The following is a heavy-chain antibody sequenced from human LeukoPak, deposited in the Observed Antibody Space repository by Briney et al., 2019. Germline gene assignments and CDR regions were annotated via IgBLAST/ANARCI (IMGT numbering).Heavy chain of an antibody. Sequence: ASVKVSCKASGYTFTSYGISWARQAPGQGLEWMGWISAYNGNTNYAQKLQGRVTMTTDTSTSTAYMELRSLRSDDTAVYYCARDLGCSSTSCYEDAFDIWGQGTMVTVSS. V-gene: IGHV1-18*01. D-gene: IGHD2-2*01. CDR2: ISAYNGNT. J-gene: IGHJ3*02. CDR1: GYTFTSYG. CDR3: ARDLGCSSTSCYEDAFDI.